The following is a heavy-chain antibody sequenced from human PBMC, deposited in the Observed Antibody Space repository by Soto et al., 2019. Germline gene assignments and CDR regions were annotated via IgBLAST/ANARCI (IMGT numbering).Heavy chain of an antibody. V-gene: IGHV4-59*01. Sequence: PSETLSLTCPVSGGSISSYYWSWIRQPPGKGLEWIGYIYSSGSTNYNPSLKSRVTISLDTSKNQFSLKLSSVTAADTAVYYCARGYNDFWSGYFTWFDPWGQGTLVTVSS. CDR3: ARGYNDFWSGYFTWFDP. D-gene: IGHD3-3*01. CDR1: GGSISSYY. CDR2: IYSSGST. J-gene: IGHJ5*02.